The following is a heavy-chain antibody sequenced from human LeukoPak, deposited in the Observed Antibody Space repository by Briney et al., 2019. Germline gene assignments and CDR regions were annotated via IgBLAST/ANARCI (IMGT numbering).Heavy chain of an antibody. J-gene: IGHJ4*02. D-gene: IGHD3-10*01. CDR1: GGSISSDY. Sequence: PSETLSLTCTVSGGSISSDYWGWIRQPPGKGLEWIGSIYYSGSTYYNPSLKSRVTISVDTSKNQFSLKLSSVTAADTAVYYCARHAITMVQGEIDYWGQGTLVTVSS. CDR2: IYYSGST. CDR3: ARHAITMVQGEIDY. V-gene: IGHV4-39*01.